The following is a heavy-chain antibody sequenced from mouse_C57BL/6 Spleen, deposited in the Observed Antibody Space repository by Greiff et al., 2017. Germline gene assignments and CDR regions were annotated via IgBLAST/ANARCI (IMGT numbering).Heavy chain of an antibody. CDR3: ARGVCRAY. D-gene: IGHD6-1*01. Sequence: QVQLQQPGAELVRPGSSVKLSCKASGYTFTSYWMDWVKQRPGPGLEWIGNIYPSDSETHYNQKFKDKATLTVYKSSSQDYMQLSSRTSEDSAVYYCARGVCRAYWGQGTLVTVSA. V-gene: IGHV1-61*01. J-gene: IGHJ3*01. CDR1: GYTFTSYW. CDR2: IYPSDSET.